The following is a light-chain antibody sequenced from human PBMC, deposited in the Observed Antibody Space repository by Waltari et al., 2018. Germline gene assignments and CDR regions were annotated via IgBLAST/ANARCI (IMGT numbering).Light chain of an antibody. CDR2: QDT. CDR3: QAWDSSSGV. J-gene: IGLJ3*02. Sequence: SYVLTQPPSVSVSPGQTAIITCSGDQLGDKYASWYQQKPGQSPVLVIYQDTKRPSGIPVRFSGSSSGDTVTLIISGPQPMDEADYYCQAWDSSSGVFGGGTKMTVL. CDR1: QLGDKY. V-gene: IGLV3-1*01.